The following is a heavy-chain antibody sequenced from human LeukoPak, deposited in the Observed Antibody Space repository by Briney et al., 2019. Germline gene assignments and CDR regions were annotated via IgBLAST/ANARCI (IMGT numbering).Heavy chain of an antibody. V-gene: IGHV4-31*03. D-gene: IGHD6-13*01. CDR1: GGSISSGGYY. CDR2: IYYSGST. J-gene: IGHJ4*02. CDR3: ARDIAAGTRVGHYFDY. Sequence: PSETLSLTCTVSGGSISSGGYYWSWIRQHPGKGLEWIGYIYYSGSTYYNPSLKSRVTISVDTSKNQFSLKLSSVTAADTAVYYCARDIAAGTRVGHYFDYWGQGTLVTVSS.